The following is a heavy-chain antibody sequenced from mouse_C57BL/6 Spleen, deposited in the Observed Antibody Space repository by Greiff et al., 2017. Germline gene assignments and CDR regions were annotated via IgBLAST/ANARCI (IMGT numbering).Heavy chain of an antibody. Sequence: EVQLQQSGPELVKPGASVKISCKASGYTFTDYYMNWVKQSHGKSLEWIGDINPNNVGTSYNQKFKGKATLTVDKSSSTAYMELRSLTSEDSAVYYCARGNDYEGFAYWGQGTLVTVSA. V-gene: IGHV1-26*01. CDR2: INPNNVGT. CDR3: ARGNDYEGFAY. D-gene: IGHD2-4*01. CDR1: GYTFTDYY. J-gene: IGHJ3*01.